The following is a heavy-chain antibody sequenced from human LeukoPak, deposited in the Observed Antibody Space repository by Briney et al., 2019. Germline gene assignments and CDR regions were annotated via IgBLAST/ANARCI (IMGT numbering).Heavy chain of an antibody. CDR3: AKARDIATAGTSFDY. V-gene: IGHV3-9*01. J-gene: IGHJ4*02. Sequence: GGSLRLSCAASGFTFDDYAMHWVRQAPGKGLEWVSGISWNSGSIGYADSVKGRITISRDNAKNSLYLQMNSLRAEDTALYYCAKARDIATAGTSFDYWGQGTLVTVSS. D-gene: IGHD6-13*01. CDR1: GFTFDDYA. CDR2: ISWNSGSI.